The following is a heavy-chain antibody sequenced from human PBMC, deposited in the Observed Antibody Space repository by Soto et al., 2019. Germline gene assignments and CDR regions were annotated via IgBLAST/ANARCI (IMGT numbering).Heavy chain of an antibody. Sequence: SETLSLTCAVYGGSFSSYYWSWIRQPPGKGLEWIGEITHSGSTNYNPSLKSRVTISVDTSKTQFSLRLSSVTAADTAVYYCARTYSASWESDYWGRGTLVTVSS. CDR1: GGSFSSYY. CDR3: ARTYSASWESDY. V-gene: IGHV4-34*01. D-gene: IGHD6-13*01. CDR2: ITHSGST. J-gene: IGHJ4*02.